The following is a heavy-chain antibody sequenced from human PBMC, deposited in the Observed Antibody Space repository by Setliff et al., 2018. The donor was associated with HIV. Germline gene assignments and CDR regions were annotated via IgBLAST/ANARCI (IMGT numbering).Heavy chain of an antibody. D-gene: IGHD2-2*01. CDR2: INAGNGNT. CDR1: GYTFTTFA. CDR3: ARDLGYCSTTSCYSGGVLDY. V-gene: IGHV1-3*01. Sequence: ASVKVSCKASGYTFTTFAMHWVRQAPGQRLGWMGWINAGNGNTKYSQKFQGRVTIARDTSASTAYMDLSSLRSEDTAVYYCARDLGYCSTTSCYSGGVLDYWGQGTLVTVSS. J-gene: IGHJ4*02.